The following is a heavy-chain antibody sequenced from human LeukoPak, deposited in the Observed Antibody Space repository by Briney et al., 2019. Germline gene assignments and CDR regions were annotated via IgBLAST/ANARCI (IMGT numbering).Heavy chain of an antibody. CDR1: GGSISSGSYY. D-gene: IGHD1-26*01. CDR3: ARRRLGARAADFDY. Sequence: SETLSLTCNVSGGSISSGSYYWSWIRQPPGKGLEWIGEINHSGSTNYNPSLKSRVTISVDTSKNQFSLKLSSVTAADTAVYYCARRRLGARAADFDYWGQGTLVTVSS. J-gene: IGHJ4*02. V-gene: IGHV4-39*07. CDR2: INHSGST.